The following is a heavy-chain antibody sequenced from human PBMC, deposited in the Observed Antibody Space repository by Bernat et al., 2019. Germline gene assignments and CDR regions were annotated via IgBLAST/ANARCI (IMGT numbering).Heavy chain of an antibody. J-gene: IGHJ4*02. D-gene: IGHD3-10*01. CDR3: AAGYYYGSGSYYIPDY. Sequence: QMQLVQSGPEVKKPGTSVKVSCKASGFTFTSSAVQWVRQARGQRLEWIGWIGVGSGNTNYAQKFQESVTSTRDMSTSTAYMELSSMRSEDTAEYYWAAGYYYGSGSYYIPDYWDQGTLVTVSS. V-gene: IGHV1-58*01. CDR1: GFTFTSSA. CDR2: IGVGSGNT.